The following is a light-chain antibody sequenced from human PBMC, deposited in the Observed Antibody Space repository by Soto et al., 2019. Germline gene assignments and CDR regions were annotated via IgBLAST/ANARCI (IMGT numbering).Light chain of an antibody. CDR1: SSDVGGYNY. CDR3: GSYTSSSTYV. J-gene: IGLJ1*01. V-gene: IGLV2-14*01. CDR2: DVT. Sequence: QSVLTQPASVSGSPGQSIAISCTGTSSDVGGYNYVSWYQQHPGKAPKLIIYDVTNRPSGVSNRFSGSKSGNTASLTISGLQAEDEADYYCGSYTSSSTYVFGTGTQVTVL.